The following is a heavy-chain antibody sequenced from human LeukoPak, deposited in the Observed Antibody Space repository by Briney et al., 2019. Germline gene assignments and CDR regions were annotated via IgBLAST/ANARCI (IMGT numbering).Heavy chain of an antibody. Sequence: SGTLFLTCVFSGDSISDDSVNKNNWLNWVRQAPGKGPEWIGNIYYSGSTSSNPSLRSRTTLSVDTSKNEFSLRLRSVTAADTAVYYCARVGLDLRSSSVFDHWGQGTLVTASS. J-gene: IGHJ4*02. CDR1: GDSISDDSVNKNNW. V-gene: IGHV4-4*02. CDR2: IYYSGST. D-gene: IGHD3-3*01. CDR3: ARVGLDLRSSSVFDH.